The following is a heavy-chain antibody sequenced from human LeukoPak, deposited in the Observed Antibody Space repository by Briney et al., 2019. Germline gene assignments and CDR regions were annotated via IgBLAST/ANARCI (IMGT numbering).Heavy chain of an antibody. J-gene: IGHJ6*03. D-gene: IGHD3-3*01. CDR1: GFTFSSYW. Sequence: GGSLRLSCAASGFTFSSYWMSWVRQAPGKGLEWVANIKQDGSEKYYVDSVKGRFTISRDNAKNSLYLQMNSLRAEDTAVYYCARSGYDFWSGYYTGDYYYYMDVWGKGTTVTVSS. CDR3: ARSGYDFWSGYYTGDYYYYMDV. V-gene: IGHV3-7*01. CDR2: IKQDGSEK.